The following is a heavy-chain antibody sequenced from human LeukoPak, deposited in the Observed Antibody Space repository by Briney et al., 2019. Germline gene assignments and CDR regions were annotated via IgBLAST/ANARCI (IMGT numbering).Heavy chain of an antibody. CDR1: GYSFTNYW. CDR3: ARLSVIAADGTHYFDY. Sequence: GESLKISCKGSGYSFTNYWIGWVRQMPGKDLEWMGIIYPGDSDSRNSPSFQAQVSISADKSINTAYLQWSSLKASDTAMYYCARLSVIAADGTHYFDYWGQGTLVTVSS. D-gene: IGHD6-13*01. V-gene: IGHV5-51*01. J-gene: IGHJ4*02. CDR2: IYPGDSDS.